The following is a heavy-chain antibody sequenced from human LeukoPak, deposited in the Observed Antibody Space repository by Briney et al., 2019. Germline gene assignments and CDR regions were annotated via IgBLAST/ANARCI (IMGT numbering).Heavy chain of an antibody. V-gene: IGHV3-48*03. D-gene: IGHD1-26*01. Sequence: PGGSLRLSCAASGFTFSGYEMNWVRQAPGKGLEWVSYISSGNTIDYADSVKGRFTISRDNAKNSLYLQMKSLRAEDTAVYYCARERGSSFDYWGQGTLVTVSS. CDR2: ISSGNTI. CDR3: ARERGSSFDY. J-gene: IGHJ4*02. CDR1: GFTFSGYE.